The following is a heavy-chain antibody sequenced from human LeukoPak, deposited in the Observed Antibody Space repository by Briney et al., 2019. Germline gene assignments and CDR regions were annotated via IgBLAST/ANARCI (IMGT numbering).Heavy chain of an antibody. CDR1: GYTFASYY. CDR3: ARTSVVRGVISPNFDY. V-gene: IGHV1-46*01. J-gene: IGHJ4*02. Sequence: ASVTVSYKASGYTFASYYMHWVRQAPGQGLEWMGIINPNGGSTSYAQQYQGRVTMTRDTSTSTVYMELSSLRSEDTAVYYGARTSVVRGVISPNFDYWGQGTLVTVSS. CDR2: INPNGGST. D-gene: IGHD3-10*01.